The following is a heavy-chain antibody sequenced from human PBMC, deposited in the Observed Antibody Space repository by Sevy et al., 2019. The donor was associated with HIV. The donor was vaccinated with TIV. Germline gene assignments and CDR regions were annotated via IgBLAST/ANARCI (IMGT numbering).Heavy chain of an antibody. Sequence: GGSLRLSCAASGFTFSSYWMHWVRQAPGKGLVWVSRINSDGSSTSYADSVKGRFTISRDNAKNTLYLQMNSLRAEDTAVHYCARAPNLGYCSGGSCYSPNYYYYMDVWGKGTTVTVSS. D-gene: IGHD2-15*01. CDR1: GFTFSSYW. CDR2: INSDGSST. CDR3: ARAPNLGYCSGGSCYSPNYYYYMDV. J-gene: IGHJ6*03. V-gene: IGHV3-74*01.